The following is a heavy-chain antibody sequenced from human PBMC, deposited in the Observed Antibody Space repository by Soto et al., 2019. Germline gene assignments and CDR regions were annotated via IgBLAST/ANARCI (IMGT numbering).Heavy chain of an antibody. J-gene: IGHJ4*02. CDR1: GYTFTSYG. CDR2: ISAYNGNT. Sequence: SVKVSCKASGYTFTSYGIRWVGQAPGQGLEGMGWISAYNGNTNYAQKLQGRVTMTTDTSTSTAYMELRSLRSDDTAVYFCARGGIMITFGGVIARAHLDYWGQGTLVTVSS. CDR3: ARGGIMITFGGVIARAHLDY. V-gene: IGHV1-18*04. D-gene: IGHD3-16*02.